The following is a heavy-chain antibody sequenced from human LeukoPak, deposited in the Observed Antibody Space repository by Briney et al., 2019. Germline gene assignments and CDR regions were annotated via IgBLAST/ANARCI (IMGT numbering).Heavy chain of an antibody. J-gene: IGHJ6*03. D-gene: IGHD1-1*01. CDR1: GFTFSSFD. CDR3: ARGPPRGKYYYMDV. Sequence: GGSLRLSCAASGFTFSSFDMYWVRQPTGQGLEWVSTIGTASDTYYPGSVEGRFTLSRDNAKSSLYLQMNSLTAGDTAVYYCARGPPRGKYYYMDVWGKGTTVTVSS. CDR2: IGTASDT. V-gene: IGHV3-13*01.